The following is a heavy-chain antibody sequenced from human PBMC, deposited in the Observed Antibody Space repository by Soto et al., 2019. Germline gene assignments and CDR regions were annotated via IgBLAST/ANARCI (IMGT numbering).Heavy chain of an antibody. CDR3: VKDIAVRGVFDN. CDR2: IYYSGST. D-gene: IGHD6-6*01. Sequence: SETLSLTCTVSGGSISSYNWTWIRQPPRKGLEWVGNIYYSGSTNYNPSLKSRVTISVATSKTQFSLKLSSVIAADTAVYYCVKDIAVRGVFDNWGQGTPVTVSS. V-gene: IGHV4-59*12. CDR1: GGSISSYN. J-gene: IGHJ4*02.